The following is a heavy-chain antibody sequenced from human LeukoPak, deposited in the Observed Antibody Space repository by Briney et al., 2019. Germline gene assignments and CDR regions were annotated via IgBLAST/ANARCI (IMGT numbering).Heavy chain of an antibody. V-gene: IGHV4-39*07. CDR2: IRHDGHT. CDR1: GGSISSSSYY. J-gene: IGHJ3*01. D-gene: IGHD5-12*01. Sequence: SETLSLTCTVSGGSISSSSYYWGWIRQPPGKGLEWIASIRHDGHTYYNSSLKSQVTISVDMSRNQFSLKLNSLTAADTAVYYCARQVATKGEWAFDVWGQGTMVIVSS. CDR3: ARQVATKGEWAFDV.